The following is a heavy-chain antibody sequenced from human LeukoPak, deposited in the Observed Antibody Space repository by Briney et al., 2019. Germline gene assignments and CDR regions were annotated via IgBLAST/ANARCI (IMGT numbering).Heavy chain of an antibody. V-gene: IGHV1-18*01. J-gene: IGHJ4*02. Sequence: ASVKVSCTASGYSFNSYGISWVRQAPGQGLEWMGWISGYNANTNYAQKLQGRVTMTTDTSTNTAYMELRSLSSDDTAVYYCAKEKDYSISKPYYFDYWGQGTLVTVSS. D-gene: IGHD2-2*01. CDR1: GYSFNSYG. CDR3: AKEKDYSISKPYYFDY. CDR2: ISGYNANT.